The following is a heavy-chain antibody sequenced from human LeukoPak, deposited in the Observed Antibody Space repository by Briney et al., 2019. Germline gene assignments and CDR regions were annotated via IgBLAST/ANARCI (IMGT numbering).Heavy chain of an antibody. D-gene: IGHD3-10*01. CDR1: GFTFSSYA. Sequence: PGGSLRLSCAASGFTFSSYAMSWVRQAPGKGLEWVSAISGSGGSTYYADSVKGRFTISRDNSKNTLYLQMNSLRAEDTAVYYCAKANSINHDMFRGRLAWGAFDIWGQGTMVTVSS. CDR2: ISGSGGST. J-gene: IGHJ3*02. CDR3: AKANSINHDMFRGRLAWGAFDI. V-gene: IGHV3-23*01.